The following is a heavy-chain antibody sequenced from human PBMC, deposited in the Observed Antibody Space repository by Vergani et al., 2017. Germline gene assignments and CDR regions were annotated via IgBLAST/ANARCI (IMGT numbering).Heavy chain of an antibody. Sequence: QVQLAESGGGRVQPGRSLRLSCAASGFSFSSHAIHWVRQAPGKGLEWVAVISNDGSKKYYADSVKGRFTISRDNSKNTLDLQMNSLRTQDTAVYYCARGQWLPTLSFDYWGQGTLVTVSS. V-gene: IGHV3-30*03. J-gene: IGHJ4*02. D-gene: IGHD6-19*01. CDR2: ISNDGSKK. CDR1: GFSFSSHA. CDR3: ARGQWLPTLSFDY.